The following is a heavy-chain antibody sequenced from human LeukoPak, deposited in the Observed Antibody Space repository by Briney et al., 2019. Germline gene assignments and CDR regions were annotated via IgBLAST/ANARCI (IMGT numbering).Heavy chain of an antibody. D-gene: IGHD2-21*02. Sequence: ASVKVSCKASGYTFTSYYMHWVRQAPGQGLEWMGIINPSGGSTSYAQKFQGRVTMTRDTSTSTVYMELSSLRSEDTAVYYCARDRVVVTAIPVYYFDYWGQGGLVTVSS. V-gene: IGHV1-46*01. J-gene: IGHJ4*02. CDR1: GYTFTSYY. CDR3: ARDRVVVTAIPVYYFDY. CDR2: INPSGGST.